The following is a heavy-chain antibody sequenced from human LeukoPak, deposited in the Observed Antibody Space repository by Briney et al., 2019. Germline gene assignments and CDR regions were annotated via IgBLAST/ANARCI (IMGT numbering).Heavy chain of an antibody. CDR1: GGSISSGGYY. Sequence: KSSETLSLTCTVSGGSISSGGYYWSWIRQRPGKGLEWIGYIYYSGSTYYNPSLKSRVTISVDTSKNQYSLKLSSVTAADTAVYYCARGEPYDYWGQGTLVTVSS. V-gene: IGHV4-31*03. J-gene: IGHJ4*02. D-gene: IGHD1-14*01. CDR2: IYYSGST. CDR3: ARGEPYDY.